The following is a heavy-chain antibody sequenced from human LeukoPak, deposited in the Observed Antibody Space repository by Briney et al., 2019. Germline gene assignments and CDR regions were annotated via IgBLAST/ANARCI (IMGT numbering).Heavy chain of an antibody. D-gene: IGHD5-18*01. CDR2: IKKTGSET. Sequence: GGSLRLSCAASGFTFSHFWMSWVRQAPGKGLEWVAYIKKTGSETYYVDSVKGRFTITRDDAKNTLYLQVNSLRAEDTAVYFCARGGSDTAMAHDYWGQGTLVTVSS. V-gene: IGHV3-7*01. J-gene: IGHJ4*02. CDR3: ARGGSDTAMAHDY. CDR1: GFTFSHFW.